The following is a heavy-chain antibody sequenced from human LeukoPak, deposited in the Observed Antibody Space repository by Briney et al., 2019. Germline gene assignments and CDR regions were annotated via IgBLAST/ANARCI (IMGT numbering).Heavy chain of an antibody. D-gene: IGHD3-9*01. CDR1: GFTFSSYA. V-gene: IGHV3-23*01. CDR2: ISGSGGST. Sequence: GGSLRFSCAASGFTFSSYAMSWVRQAPGKGLEWVSAISGSGGSTYYADSVKGRFTISRDNSKNTLYLQMNSLRAEDTAVYYCANNNDILTGPFDYWGQGTLVTVSS. J-gene: IGHJ4*02. CDR3: ANNNDILTGPFDY.